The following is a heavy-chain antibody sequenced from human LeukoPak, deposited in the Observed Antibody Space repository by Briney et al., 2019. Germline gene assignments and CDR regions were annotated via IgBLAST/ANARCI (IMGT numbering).Heavy chain of an antibody. CDR1: GYTFTGYY. V-gene: IGHV1-2*02. D-gene: IGHD1-7*01. CDR2: LNPNSGVT. Sequence: ASVKVSCKASGYTFTGYYLHWVRQAPGHGLEWMGWLNPNSGVTKYAQKFQGRVTMTRDTSISTAYMELSSLRSDDTAVYYCAREDNLNYDYWGQGTLVTVSS. J-gene: IGHJ4*02. CDR3: AREDNLNYDY.